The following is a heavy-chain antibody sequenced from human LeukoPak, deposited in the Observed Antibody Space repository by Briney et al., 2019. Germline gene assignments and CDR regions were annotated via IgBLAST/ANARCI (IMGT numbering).Heavy chain of an antibody. CDR3: AGDPYPRTTLTRDY. V-gene: IGHV3-7*01. CDR2: IKQDGSEK. D-gene: IGHD4-11*01. Sequence: GGSLRLSCAASGFTFSSYWMSWVRQAPGKGLEWVANIKQDGSEKYYVDSVKGRFTISGDNAKNSLYLQMNSLRAEDTAVYYCAGDPYPRTTLTRDYWGQGTLVTVSS. J-gene: IGHJ4*02. CDR1: GFTFSSYW.